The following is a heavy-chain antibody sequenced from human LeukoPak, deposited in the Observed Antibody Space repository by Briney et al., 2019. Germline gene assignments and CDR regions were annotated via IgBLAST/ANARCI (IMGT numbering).Heavy chain of an antibody. Sequence: ASVTVSFKASGYTFTSYAMHWVRQAPGQRLEWMGWINAGNGNTKYSQKFQGRVTITRDTSASTAYMELSSLRSEDTAVYYCARDLDSSGWLDYWGQGTLVTVSS. CDR1: GYTFTSYA. CDR2: INAGNGNT. CDR3: ARDLDSSGWLDY. J-gene: IGHJ4*02. D-gene: IGHD6-19*01. V-gene: IGHV1-3*01.